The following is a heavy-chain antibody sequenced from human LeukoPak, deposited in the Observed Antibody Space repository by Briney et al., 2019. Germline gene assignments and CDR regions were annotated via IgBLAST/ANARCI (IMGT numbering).Heavy chain of an antibody. CDR1: GYNFTIYW. CDR2: IYPDDSDT. D-gene: IGHD5-18*01. CDR3: VRLVRGGYNYGWGAHWFDS. V-gene: IGHV5-51*01. Sequence: GESLKISCYGSGYNFTIYWIDWVRQMPGKGLGWMGIIYPDDSDTRYTTSFQGQATISADKSISTAYLQWSSLKASDTAMYYCVRLVRGGYNYGWGAHWFDSWGRGTLVTVSS. J-gene: IGHJ5*01.